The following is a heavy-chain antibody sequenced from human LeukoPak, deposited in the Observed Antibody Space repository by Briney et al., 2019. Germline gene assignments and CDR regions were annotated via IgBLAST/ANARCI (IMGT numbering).Heavy chain of an antibody. J-gene: IGHJ4*02. CDR3: ASVQVGWKDY. V-gene: IGHV1-2*06. Sequence: ASVKVSCKASGYTFTSYYMHWVRQAPGQGLEWMGRINPNSGGTNYAQKFQGRVTMTRDTSISTPYMELSRLRCADTAGYYCASVQVGWKDYWGQGTRVTVSS. CDR2: INPNSGGT. CDR1: GYTFTSYY. D-gene: IGHD1-1*01.